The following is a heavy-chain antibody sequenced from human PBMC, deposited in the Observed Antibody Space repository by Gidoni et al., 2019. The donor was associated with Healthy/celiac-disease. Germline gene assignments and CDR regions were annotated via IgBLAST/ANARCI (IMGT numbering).Heavy chain of an antibody. D-gene: IGHD3-10*01. CDR2: IIPILGIA. J-gene: IGHJ6*02. CDR3: ARGRVYYGSGSYYPTPYYYYGMDV. CDR1: GGTFSSYA. Sequence: QVQLVQSGAEVKKPGSSVKVSCKASGGTFSSYAISWVRQAPGQGLEWMGRIIPILGIANDAQKCQGRVTITADKSTSTAYMELSSLRSEDTAVYYCARGRVYYGSGSYYPTPYYYYGMDVWGQGTTVTVSS. V-gene: IGHV1-69*04.